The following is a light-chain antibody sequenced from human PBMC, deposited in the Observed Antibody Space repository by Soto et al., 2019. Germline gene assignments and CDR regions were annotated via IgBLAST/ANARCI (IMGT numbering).Light chain of an antibody. CDR3: QQYGSSPLT. Sequence: VLTQSPGTLSLSPGERATLSCRASQSVSNNYLAWYQQKPGQAPRLLIYGASNRATGIPDRFSGSGSGTDFTLTISRLEPEDFAVYYCQQYGSSPLTFGGGTKVDIK. J-gene: IGKJ4*01. CDR1: QSVSNNY. V-gene: IGKV3-20*01. CDR2: GAS.